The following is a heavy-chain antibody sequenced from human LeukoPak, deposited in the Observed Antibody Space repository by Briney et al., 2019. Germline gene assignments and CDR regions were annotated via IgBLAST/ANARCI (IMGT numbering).Heavy chain of an antibody. D-gene: IGHD3-10*01. J-gene: IGHJ4*02. CDR3: ARVGYYGSGRRGYFDY. V-gene: IGHV4-59*01. Sequence: SETLSLTCTVSGGSISSYYWSWIRQPPGKGLEWIGYIYYSGSTNYNPSLKSRVTISVDTSKNQFSLKLSSVTAADTAVYYCARVGYYGSGRRGYFDYWGQGTLVTVSS. CDR2: IYYSGST. CDR1: GGSISSYY.